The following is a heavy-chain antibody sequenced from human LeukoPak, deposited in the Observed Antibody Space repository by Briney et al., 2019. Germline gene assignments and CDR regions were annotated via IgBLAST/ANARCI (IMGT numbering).Heavy chain of an antibody. V-gene: IGHV4-39*01. J-gene: IGHJ2*01. CDR2: VYHTGTT. Sequence: PSETLSLTCTVSGGSISGIYYWDWIRQGSGKGLEWIGSVYHTGTTNYNPSLKSRATVSRDPSKNQISLELNSVTAADTAVYYCARGEPSRSQCWWYFDLWGRGTLLTVSS. CDR1: GGSISGIYY. D-gene: IGHD2-2*01. CDR3: ARGEPSRSQCWWYFDL.